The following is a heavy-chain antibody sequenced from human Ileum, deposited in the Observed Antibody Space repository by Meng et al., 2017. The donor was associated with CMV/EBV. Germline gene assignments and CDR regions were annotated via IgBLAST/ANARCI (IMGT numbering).Heavy chain of an antibody. CDR2: INPNSGGT. Sequence: ASVKVSCKASGYMFIGQYIHRVRQAPGQGLEWMGWINPNSGGTNYAQRFQGRVTMTRDTSTSTAYMEMTGLTSDTTAVYYCARANIAYAYGNNCFDPWGQGTLVTVSS. D-gene: IGHD3-10*01. J-gene: IGHJ5*02. CDR1: GYMFIGQY. CDR3: ARANIAYAYGNNCFDP. V-gene: IGHV1-2*02.